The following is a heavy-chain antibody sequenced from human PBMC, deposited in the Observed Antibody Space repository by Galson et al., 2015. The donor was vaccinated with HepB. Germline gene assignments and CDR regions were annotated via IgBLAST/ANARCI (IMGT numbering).Heavy chain of an antibody. CDR2: IWNDGSNK. V-gene: IGHV3-33*01. CDR1: GFIFRNYG. J-gene: IGHJ5*02. D-gene: IGHD1-26*01. Sequence: SLRLSCAASGFIFRNYGMHWVRQAPGKGLEWVAVIWNDGSNKYYVDSVKGRFIISRENSKNTLYLQMNSLRAEDTAVYYCARSGYSYGFGWFDPWGQGTLVTVAS. CDR3: ARSGYSYGFGWFDP.